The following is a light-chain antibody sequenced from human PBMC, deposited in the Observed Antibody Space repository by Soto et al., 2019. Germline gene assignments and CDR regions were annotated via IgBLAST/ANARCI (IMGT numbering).Light chain of an antibody. CDR2: DAS. V-gene: IGKV3-11*01. Sequence: EIVMTQSPGTLSVSPGESATLSCRASQSVSSYLAWYQQKPGQAPRLLIYDASNRATGIPARFSGRGSGTDFTLTISSLEPEDFAVYYCQQRSSAITFGQGTRLEIK. J-gene: IGKJ5*01. CDR1: QSVSSY. CDR3: QQRSSAIT.